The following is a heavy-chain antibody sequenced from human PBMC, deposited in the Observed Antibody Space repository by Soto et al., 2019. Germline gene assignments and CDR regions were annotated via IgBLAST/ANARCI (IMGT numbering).Heavy chain of an antibody. J-gene: IGHJ6*02. CDR1: GGIFSIYT. CDR3: ARDPHRGYYYGMDV. CDR2: ISPTFGPA. V-gene: IGHV1-69*12. D-gene: IGHD3-3*01. Sequence: QVQLVQSGPEMKKPGSSVKVSCKASGGIFSIYTINWVQQAPGQGLEYMGGISPTFGPANYAQRFQGRVTITADESTSTAYMELSSLRSEDTAVYYCARDPHRGYYYGMDVWGQGTTVTVSS.